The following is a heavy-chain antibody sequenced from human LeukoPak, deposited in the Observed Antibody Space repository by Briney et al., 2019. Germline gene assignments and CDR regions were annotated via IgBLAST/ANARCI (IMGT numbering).Heavy chain of an antibody. D-gene: IGHD3-22*01. CDR1: GFTVSNNY. CDR2: IYSGGST. CDR3: TTGQRRSDSSGFYPYYFDF. Sequence: PGGSLRLSCAASGFTVSNNYMSWVRQAPGKGLECVSVIYSGGSTYYADSVKGRSTISRDNSRNTLYLQINSLRAEDTAVYYCTTGQRRSDSSGFYPYYFDFWGQGTLVTVSS. V-gene: IGHV3-66*01. J-gene: IGHJ4*02.